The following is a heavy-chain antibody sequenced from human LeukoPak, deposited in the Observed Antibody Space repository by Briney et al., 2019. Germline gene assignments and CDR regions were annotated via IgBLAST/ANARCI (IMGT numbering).Heavy chain of an antibody. CDR1: GYTFTVHY. Sequence: GATVKISCKASGYTFTVHYMHWVRQAPGKGLEWMGRVDPEDGGTVFAEKFQGRVTITADTSTDTAYMELSSLRSEDTAVYYCAKVSDFWSGYKYFQHWGQGTLVTVSS. D-gene: IGHD3-3*01. J-gene: IGHJ1*01. CDR2: VDPEDGGT. CDR3: AKVSDFWSGYKYFQH. V-gene: IGHV1-69-2*01.